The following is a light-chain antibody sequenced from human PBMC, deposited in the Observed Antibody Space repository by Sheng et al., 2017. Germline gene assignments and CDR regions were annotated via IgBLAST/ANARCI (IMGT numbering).Light chain of an antibody. Sequence: VLTQSPATLSLSPGERATLSCRASQSIRNLLAWYQQKPGQAPRLLIFDASNRATGIPARFSGSGSGTDFTLTISSLEPEDFATYYCQHYNSYFWMFGQGTKVEVK. CDR1: QSIRNL. V-gene: IGKV3-11*01. CDR3: QHYNSYFWM. CDR2: DAS. J-gene: IGKJ1*01.